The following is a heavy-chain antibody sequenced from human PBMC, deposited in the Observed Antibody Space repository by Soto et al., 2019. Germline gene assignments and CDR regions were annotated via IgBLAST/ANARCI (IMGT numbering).Heavy chain of an antibody. V-gene: IGHV3-7*01. CDR1: GFTFSSSW. D-gene: IGHD3-10*01. J-gene: IGHJ4*02. CDR3: SRDPGFGAIDY. CDR2: INPDGSVA. Sequence: VGSLRLSCAASGFTFSSSWMAWVRQAPGKGLEWVALINPDGSVASYVGSVRGRFIISRDNAQNSLYLQMNSVSAEDTAVYYCSRDPGFGAIDYWGQGTLVTVSS.